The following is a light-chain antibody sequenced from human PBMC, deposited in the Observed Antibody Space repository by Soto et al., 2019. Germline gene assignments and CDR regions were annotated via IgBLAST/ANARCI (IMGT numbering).Light chain of an antibody. CDR2: AAP. CDR3: QQTNSFPFT. V-gene: IGKV1D-12*01. J-gene: IGKJ4*01. Sequence: DIQMTQSPSSVSASVGDRVTITCRASQGVSTWLAWYQQKPGKAPKLLISAAPSLQSGFPSRFTGSGSGTDFTLTITNLQPEDFATYYCQQTNSFPFTFGGGSKLEVK. CDR1: QGVSTW.